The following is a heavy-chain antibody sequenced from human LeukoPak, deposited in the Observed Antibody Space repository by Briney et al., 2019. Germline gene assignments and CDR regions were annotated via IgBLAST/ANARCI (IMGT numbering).Heavy chain of an antibody. D-gene: IGHD3-10*01. J-gene: IGHJ4*02. CDR3: AKTLTLWFGEYEDY. Sequence: AGRSLRLSCAASGFTFSNHGMHWVRQAPGKGLEWVALIWYDGSNKEYAESVKGRFTISRDNSKNTLYLQMNSLRAEDTAVYYCAKTLTLWFGEYEDYWGQGTLVTVSS. CDR2: IWYDGSNK. V-gene: IGHV3-33*06. CDR1: GFTFSNHG.